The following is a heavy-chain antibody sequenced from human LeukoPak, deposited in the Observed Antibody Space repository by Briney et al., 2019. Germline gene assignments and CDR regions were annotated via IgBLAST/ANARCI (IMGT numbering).Heavy chain of an antibody. CDR1: GYIFTNYY. D-gene: IGHD3-10*01. CDR3: ARDFGKYYLHKGCSFDI. CDR2: INPGGGST. Sequence: GASVKVSCKASGYIFTNYYIHWVRQAPGQGLEWMGIINPGGGSTNHAQKFQGRVTMTRDTSTSTVYMELSSLRSEDTAVYYCARDFGKYYLHKGCSFDIWGQGTMVTVSS. J-gene: IGHJ3*02. V-gene: IGHV1-46*01.